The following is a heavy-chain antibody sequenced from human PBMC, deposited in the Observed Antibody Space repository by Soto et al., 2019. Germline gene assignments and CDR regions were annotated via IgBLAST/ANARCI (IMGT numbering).Heavy chain of an antibody. CDR2: ISYDGSNK. J-gene: IGHJ4*02. CDR3: AKDLSGVRGVINY. CDR1: GFTFSSYG. Sequence: GGSLRLSCAASGFTFSSYGMHWVRQAPGKGLEWVAVISYDGSNKYYADSVKGRFTISRDNSKNTLYLQMNSLRAKDTAVYYCAKDLSGVRGVINYWGQGTLVTVSS. D-gene: IGHD3-10*01. V-gene: IGHV3-30*18.